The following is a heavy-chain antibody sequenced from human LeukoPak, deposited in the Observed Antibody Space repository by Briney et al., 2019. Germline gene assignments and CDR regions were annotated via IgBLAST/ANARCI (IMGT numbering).Heavy chain of an antibody. J-gene: IGHJ6*03. CDR3: ARVGYCTHGVCYSMDV. Sequence: ASVKVSCKASGYTFTSYDINWVRQATGQGLEWMGWMNPNSGNTGYAQKFQGRVTMTRNTSISTAYMELSRLRSDDTAVYYCARVGYCTHGVCYSMDVWGKGTTVTVSS. D-gene: IGHD2-8*01. CDR1: GYTFTSYD. V-gene: IGHV1-8*01. CDR2: MNPNSGNT.